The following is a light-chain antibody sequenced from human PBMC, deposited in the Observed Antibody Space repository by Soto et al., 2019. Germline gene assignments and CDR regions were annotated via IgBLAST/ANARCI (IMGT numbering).Light chain of an antibody. CDR2: GAS. CDR1: QSVSSSY. J-gene: IGKJ3*01. Sequence: EIVLTQSPGTLSLSPGERATLSCRASQSVSSSYLAWYQQKPGQAPRLLIYGASSRATGIPDRLSGNGSGTDFTLTISRLEPEDFAVYYCQQYGSSFTFGPGTKVDIK. CDR3: QQYGSSFT. V-gene: IGKV3-20*01.